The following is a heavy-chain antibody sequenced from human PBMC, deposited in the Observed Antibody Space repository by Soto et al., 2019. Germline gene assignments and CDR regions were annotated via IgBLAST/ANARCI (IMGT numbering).Heavy chain of an antibody. V-gene: IGHV3-11*01. CDR2: ISSTGDTI. CDR1: GFTFSDYY. J-gene: IGHJ4*02. CDR3: ARLGTVVVVAGYFDY. Sequence: QVQLVESGGGLVKPGGSLRLSCAASGFTFSDYYMSWIRQAPGKGLEWISYISSTGDTIFYADSVKGRFTISRDNAENSLNLQMNSLSVEDTAVYYCARLGTVVVVAGYFDYWGQGTLVTVSS. D-gene: IGHD2-15*01.